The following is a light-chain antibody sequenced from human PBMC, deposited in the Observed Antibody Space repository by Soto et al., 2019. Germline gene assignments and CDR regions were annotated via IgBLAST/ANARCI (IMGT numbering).Light chain of an antibody. J-gene: IGKJ2*03. CDR1: QTFKNY. Sequence: DVQMTQSPSSLSAAVGDTVTITCRAGQTFKNYLNWYQHKPWKAPKLLIYAASSLQSGVPPRFSASASGTDFTLTITNLQPEDFATYYCQQSYLSLQSFGQGTKLQI. V-gene: IGKV1-39*01. CDR3: QQSYLSLQS. CDR2: AAS.